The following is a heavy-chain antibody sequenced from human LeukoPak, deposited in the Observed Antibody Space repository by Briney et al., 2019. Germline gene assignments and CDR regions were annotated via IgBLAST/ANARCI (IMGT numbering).Heavy chain of an antibody. J-gene: IGHJ4*02. CDR3: ATRSAHTSIWYVYLFWDY. D-gene: IGHD6-13*01. Sequence: GGSLRLSCAASGFTFSSYWMTWVREAPGKGLEWVANINQDRSEKNYVDSVKGRFTISRDNAKNSLYLQMNSLRAEDTAVYYCATRSAHTSIWYVYLFWDYWGQGALVTVSS. CDR2: INQDRSEK. CDR1: GFTFSSYW. V-gene: IGHV3-7*01.